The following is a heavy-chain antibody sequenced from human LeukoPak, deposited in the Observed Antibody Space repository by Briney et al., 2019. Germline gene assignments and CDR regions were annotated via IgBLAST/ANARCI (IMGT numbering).Heavy chain of an antibody. Sequence: PGGSLRLSCAASGFTFSSYGMHWVRQAPGKGLEWVAVISYDGSNKYYADSVKGRFTISRDNSKNTLYLQMNSLRAEDTAVYYCATSSSSGTLDYWGQGTLVTVSS. CDR1: GFTFSSYG. J-gene: IGHJ4*02. D-gene: IGHD6-6*01. CDR3: ATSSSSGTLDY. V-gene: IGHV3-30*03. CDR2: ISYDGSNK.